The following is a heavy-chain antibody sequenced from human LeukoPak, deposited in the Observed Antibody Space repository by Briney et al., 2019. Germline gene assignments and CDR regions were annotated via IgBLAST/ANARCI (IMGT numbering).Heavy chain of an antibody. V-gene: IGHV3-49*04. CDR1: GFTFRSYW. Sequence: PGGSLRLSCVASGFTFRSYWMNWVRQAPGKGLEWVGFIRSKAYGGTTEYAASVKGRFTISRDDSKSIAYLQMNSLKTEDTAVYYCTRGGVYSSSDYWGQGTLVTVSS. J-gene: IGHJ4*02. CDR3: TRGGVYSSSDY. CDR2: IRSKAYGGTT. D-gene: IGHD6-6*01.